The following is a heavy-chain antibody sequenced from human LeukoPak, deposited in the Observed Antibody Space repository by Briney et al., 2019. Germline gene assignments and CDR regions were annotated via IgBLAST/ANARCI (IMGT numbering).Heavy chain of an antibody. J-gene: IGHJ1*01. D-gene: IGHD2-21*02. CDR2: IYSGGST. V-gene: IGHV3-53*01. Sequence: GGSLRLSCAASGFAANSNYMSWVRQAPGKGLEWVSVIYSGGSTYYADSVKGRFTISRDNSKNTLYLQMKSLRAEDTAVYYCARTDETAPAEDFQHWGQGTLVTVSS. CDR1: GFAANSNY. CDR3: ARTDETAPAEDFQH.